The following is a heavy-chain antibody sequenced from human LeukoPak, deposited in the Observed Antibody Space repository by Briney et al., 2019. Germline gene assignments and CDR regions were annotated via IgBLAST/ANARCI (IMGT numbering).Heavy chain of an antibody. D-gene: IGHD2-15*01. CDR3: ARESVVVVAATPQHYYYYMDV. J-gene: IGHJ6*03. V-gene: IGHV3-21*01. CDR2: ISSSSSYI. CDR1: GFTFSSYS. Sequence: GGSLRLSCAASGFTFSSYSMNWVRQAPGKGLEWVSSISSSSSYIYYADSVKGRFTISRDNAKNSLYLQMNSLRAEDTAVYYCARESVVVVAATPQHYYYYMDVWGKGTTVTVSS.